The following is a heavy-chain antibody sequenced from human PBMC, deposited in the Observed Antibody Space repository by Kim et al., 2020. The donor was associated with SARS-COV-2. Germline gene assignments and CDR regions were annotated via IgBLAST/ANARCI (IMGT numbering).Heavy chain of an antibody. D-gene: IGHD3-10*01. Sequence: ASVKVSCKASGYTFTSYDINWVRQATGQGLEWMGWMNPKSGNTGYAQKFQGRVTMTRNTSISTAYMELSSLRSEDTAVYYCARVGHVLLWFGELFSYGMDVWGQGTTVTVSS. CDR3: ARVGHVLLWFGELFSYGMDV. J-gene: IGHJ6*02. V-gene: IGHV1-8*01. CDR1: GYTFTSYD. CDR2: MNPKSGNT.